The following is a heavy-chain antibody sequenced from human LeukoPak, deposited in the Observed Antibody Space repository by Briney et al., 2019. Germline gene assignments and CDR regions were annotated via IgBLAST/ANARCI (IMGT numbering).Heavy chain of an antibody. D-gene: IGHD3-3*01. J-gene: IGHJ4*02. CDR2: ISAYDGNT. Sequence: GASVKVSCKASGYIFTSYGFSWVRQAPGQGPEWMGWISAYDGNTNSAQQFQGRVTMTTDTSTSTAYMELRSLRSDDTAVYYCAREPYDFWSGYYDYWGQGTLVTVSS. CDR3: AREPYDFWSGYYDY. CDR1: GYIFTSYG. V-gene: IGHV1-18*01.